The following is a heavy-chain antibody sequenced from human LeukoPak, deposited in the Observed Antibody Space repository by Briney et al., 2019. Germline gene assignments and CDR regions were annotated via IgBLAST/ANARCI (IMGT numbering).Heavy chain of an antibody. V-gene: IGHV4-34*01. CDR3: ARPGGGPIR. D-gene: IGHD2-15*01. J-gene: IGHJ4*02. CDR2: INHSGST. CDR1: GGSFSGYY. Sequence: SETLSLTCAVYGGSFSGYYWSWIRQPPGKGLEWIGEINHSGSTNYNPSLKSRVTISVDTSKNQFSLKLTSVTAADTAIYYWARPGGGPIRWGQGTLVTVSS.